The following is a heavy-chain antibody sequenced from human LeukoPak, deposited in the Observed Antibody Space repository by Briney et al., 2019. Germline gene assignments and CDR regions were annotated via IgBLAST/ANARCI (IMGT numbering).Heavy chain of an antibody. CDR1: GFTFSSYG. D-gene: IGHD3-3*01. CDR3: ARVRSLRFLEWLYFDY. J-gene: IGHJ4*02. Sequence: GGSLRLSCAASGFTFSSYGMHWVRQAPGKGLEWVAVIWYDGSNKYYADSVKGRFTISRDNSKNTLYLQMNSLRAEDTAVYYCARVRSLRFLEWLYFDYWGQGTLVTVSS. CDR2: IWYDGSNK. V-gene: IGHV3-33*01.